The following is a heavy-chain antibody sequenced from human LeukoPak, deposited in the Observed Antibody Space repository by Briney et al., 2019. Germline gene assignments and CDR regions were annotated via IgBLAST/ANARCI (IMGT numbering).Heavy chain of an antibody. CDR1: GGSISTRGYY. Sequence: SETLSLTCTVSGGSISTRGYYWSWIRQPPGKGLEWIGYIYYSGSTYYNPSLKSRVTISVDTSKNQFSLKLSPVTAADTAVYYCARPRTTMTPSVGPVRGGWFDPWGQGTLVTVSS. CDR3: ARPRTTMTPSVGPVRGGWFDP. V-gene: IGHV4-30-4*01. CDR2: IYYSGST. J-gene: IGHJ5*02. D-gene: IGHD3-22*01.